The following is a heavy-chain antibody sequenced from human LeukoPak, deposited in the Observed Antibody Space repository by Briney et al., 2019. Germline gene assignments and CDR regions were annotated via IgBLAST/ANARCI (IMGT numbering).Heavy chain of an antibody. CDR3: ARVASLTSRGPAAILDYFDY. J-gene: IGHJ4*02. CDR2: IIPIFGTA. V-gene: IGHV1-69*05. CDR1: GGTFSSYA. D-gene: IGHD2-2*01. Sequence: SVKVSCKASGGTFSSYAISWVRQAPGQGLEWMGGIIPIFGTANYAQKFQGRVTITTDESTSTAYMELSSLRSEDTAVYYSARVASLTSRGPAAILDYFDYWGQGTLVTVSS.